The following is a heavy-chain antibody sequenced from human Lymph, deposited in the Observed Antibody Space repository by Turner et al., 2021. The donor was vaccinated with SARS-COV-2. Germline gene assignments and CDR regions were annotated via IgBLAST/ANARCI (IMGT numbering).Heavy chain of an antibody. V-gene: IGHV4-34*01. D-gene: IGHD5-18*01. CDR2: INHSGST. J-gene: IGHJ6*02. CDR3: ARGGVDTAMVRYYYYGMDV. Sequence: QVQLQQWGSGLLKPSETLSLTCAVYGGSFSGYYWSWLRQPPGKGLEWIGEINHSGSTNYNPSLKSRVTISVDTSKNQFSLKLSSVTAADTAVYYCARGGVDTAMVRYYYYGMDVWGQGTTVTVSS. CDR1: GGSFSGYY.